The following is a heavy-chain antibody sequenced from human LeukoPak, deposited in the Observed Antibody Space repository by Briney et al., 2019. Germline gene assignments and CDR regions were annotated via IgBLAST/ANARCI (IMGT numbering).Heavy chain of an antibody. V-gene: IGHV4-4*02. Sequence: NPSETLSLTCAVSGGSITSDNWWTWVRQPPGKGLEWIGEINHSGSTKYNPSLKSRVAMSVDKSKNQFSLKLSSVTAADTAVYFCARDPGRSADRPYFDYWGQGSLVTVSS. CDR1: GGSITSDNW. D-gene: IGHD6-6*01. J-gene: IGHJ4*02. CDR3: ARDPGRSADRPYFDY. CDR2: INHSGST.